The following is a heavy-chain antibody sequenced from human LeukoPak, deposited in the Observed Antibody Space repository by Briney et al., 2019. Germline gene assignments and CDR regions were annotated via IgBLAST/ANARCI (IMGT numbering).Heavy chain of an antibody. J-gene: IGHJ1*01. D-gene: IGHD2-21*02. Sequence: GGSLRLSCAASGFTFSSYSMNWLRQDPGKGLEWVSSISSSSSYIYYADSVKGRFTISRDNAQNSMYLQMNSLRVEDTAVYYCTSWGDTTAEYFQRWGQGTLVTVSS. CDR1: GFTFSSYS. CDR3: TSWGDTTAEYFQR. CDR2: ISSSSSYI. V-gene: IGHV3-21*01.